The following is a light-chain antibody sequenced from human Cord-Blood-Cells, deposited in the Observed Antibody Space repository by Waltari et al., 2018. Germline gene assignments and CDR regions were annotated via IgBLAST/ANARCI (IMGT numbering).Light chain of an antibody. CDR2: GAS. Sequence: EIVMTQSPATLSVSPGERATLSCRASQSVSSNLAWYQQKPGQAPRLLIYGASTRATGIPARLSGSGAGTEFTLTNSSMQSEDFAVYYCQQYKNWPYSFGQGTKLEIK. V-gene: IGKV3-15*01. CDR3: QQYKNWPYS. J-gene: IGKJ2*03. CDR1: QSVSSN.